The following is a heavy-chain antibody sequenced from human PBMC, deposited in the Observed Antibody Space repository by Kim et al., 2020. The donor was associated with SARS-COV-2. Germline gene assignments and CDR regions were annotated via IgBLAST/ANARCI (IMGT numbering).Heavy chain of an antibody. CDR3: ARQERMVRVFDAFDI. V-gene: IGHV4-39*01. D-gene: IGHD3-10*01. J-gene: IGHJ3*02. Sequence: PALKSRVTISVDTSKNQFSLKLSSVTAADTAVYYCARQERMVRVFDAFDIWGQGTMVTVSS.